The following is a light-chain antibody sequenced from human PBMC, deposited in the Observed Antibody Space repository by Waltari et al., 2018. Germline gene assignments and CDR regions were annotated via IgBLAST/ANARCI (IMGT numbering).Light chain of an antibody. CDR2: CSS. V-gene: IGKV4-1*01. CDR3: QQYYNTPYT. CDR1: QSVLYSSNPHTY. Sequence: DIVMTQSPDSLAVSLGERATINCKSSQSVLYSSNPHTYVAWYQKKPGQPPKLLFYCSSTLESGVPDRFSGSGSGTDFTLTISSLQAEDVAVYYCQQYYNTPYTFGQGTKLEIK. J-gene: IGKJ2*01.